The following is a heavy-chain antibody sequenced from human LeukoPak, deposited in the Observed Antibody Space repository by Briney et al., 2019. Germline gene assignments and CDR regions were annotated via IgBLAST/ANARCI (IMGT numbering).Heavy chain of an antibody. J-gene: IGHJ4*02. CDR1: GLTFSSYA. CDR3: AKRGVATIPDY. Sequence: GGSLRLSCAASGLTFSSYAMSWVRQAPGKGLGWVSTISGNGATTYYADSVKGRFTISGDNSKSTLYMQMNSLRAEDTAVYYCAKRGVATIPDYWGQGTLVTVSS. CDR2: ISGNGATT. D-gene: IGHD5-12*01. V-gene: IGHV3-23*01.